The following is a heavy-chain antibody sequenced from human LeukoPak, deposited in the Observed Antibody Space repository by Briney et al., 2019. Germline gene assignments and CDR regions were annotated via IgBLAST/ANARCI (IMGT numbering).Heavy chain of an antibody. CDR1: GGSVSSGNYY. D-gene: IGHD6-19*01. CDR2: IYYSGST. Sequence: SETLSLTCTVSGGSVSSGNYYWSWIRQPPGKGLDWIGDIYYSGSTNYNPSLKSRVTISVDPSRNQLSLKLNSVTAADTAVYYCARQGYKSGWYPTFDFWGPGTQVIVSS. J-gene: IGHJ4*02. V-gene: IGHV4-61*01. CDR3: ARQGYKSGWYPTFDF.